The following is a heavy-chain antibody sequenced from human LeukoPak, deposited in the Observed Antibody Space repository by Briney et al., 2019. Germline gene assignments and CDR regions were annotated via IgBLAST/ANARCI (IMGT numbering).Heavy chain of an antibody. CDR1: GGSFSGYY. CDR2: INHSGST. V-gene: IGHV4-34*01. D-gene: IGHD5-18*01. CDR3: ARGEPDTAMVDGRSRYYFDY. Sequence: SETLSLTCAVYGGSFSGYYWSWIRQPPGKGLEWIGEINHSGSTNYNPSLKIRVTISVDTSKNQFSLKLSSVTAADTAVYYCARGEPDTAMVDGRSRYYFDYWGQGTLVTVSS. J-gene: IGHJ4*02.